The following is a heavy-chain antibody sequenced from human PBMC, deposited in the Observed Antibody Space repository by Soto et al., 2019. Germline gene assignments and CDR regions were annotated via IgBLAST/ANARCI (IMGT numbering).Heavy chain of an antibody. V-gene: IGHV3-23*01. J-gene: IGHJ3*02. Sequence: PGGSLRLSCGASGFTFSSYAVSWVRQAPGKGLEWVSAISGSGSSTYYADSVKGRFTISRDNSKNTLYLQMNSLRAEDTAVYYCAKGIRFLEWSHDAFDIWGQGTMVTVSS. CDR3: AKGIRFLEWSHDAFDI. CDR2: ISGSGSST. CDR1: GFTFSSYA. D-gene: IGHD3-3*01.